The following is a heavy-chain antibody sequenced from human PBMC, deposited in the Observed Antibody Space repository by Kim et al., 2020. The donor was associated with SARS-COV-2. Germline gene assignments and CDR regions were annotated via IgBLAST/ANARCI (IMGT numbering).Heavy chain of an antibody. CDR2: VSDIGIGT. CDR3: AKYCGSPTCRRLFSHYDGVDV. Sequence: GGSLRLSCVASGFTFKSFAMSWVRQAPGKGLEWVSAVSDIGIGTYYADSVRGRFTISRDNSKNTVSLEMNSLRPEDTAVYYCAKYCGSPTCRRLFSHYDGVDVWGQGTTVTVA. J-gene: IGHJ6*02. CDR1: GFTFKSFA. D-gene: IGHD2-2*01. V-gene: IGHV3-23*01.